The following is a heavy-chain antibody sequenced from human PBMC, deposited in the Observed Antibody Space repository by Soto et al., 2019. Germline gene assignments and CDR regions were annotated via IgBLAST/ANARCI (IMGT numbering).Heavy chain of an antibody. V-gene: IGHV5-51*01. CDR1: GYSFTSYW. Sequence: GESLKISCKGSGYSFTSYWIGWVRQMPGKGLEWMGIIYPSDSDTRYSPSFQGQVTISADKSISTAYLQWSSLKASDTAMYYCARTYYYDSSGYYYYYYGMDVWGQGTTVTVS. D-gene: IGHD3-22*01. CDR2: IYPSDSDT. J-gene: IGHJ6*02. CDR3: ARTYYYDSSGYYYYYYGMDV.